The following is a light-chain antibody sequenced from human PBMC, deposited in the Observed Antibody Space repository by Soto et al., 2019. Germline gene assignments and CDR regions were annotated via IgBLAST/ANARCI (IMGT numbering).Light chain of an antibody. J-gene: IGKJ5*01. V-gene: IGKV3D-15*01. CDR1: QSVSSN. CDR2: GAS. Sequence: EIVMTQSPATLSVSPGERATLSCRASQSVSSNLAWYQQKPGQAPRLLIYGASSRATGIPDRFSGSGSGTEFTLTINSLQSEDFVVYYCQQYDNWPPTFGQGTRLENK. CDR3: QQYDNWPPT.